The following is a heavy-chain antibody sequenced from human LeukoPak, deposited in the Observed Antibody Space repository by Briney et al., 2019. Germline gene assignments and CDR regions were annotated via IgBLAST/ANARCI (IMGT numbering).Heavy chain of an antibody. CDR2: ILTSGTT. Sequence: SETLSLTCSVSRGSLSSHSWSWIRQPPRKGLEWIGNILTSGTTNYKAALKSRVTISVETSKNQLSLRRSSVTAADTAVYYCARHGMSGFWSGHAGVSDIWGQGTMVTVSS. D-gene: IGHD3-3*01. CDR3: ARHGMSGFWSGHAGVSDI. J-gene: IGHJ3*02. CDR1: RGSLSSHS. V-gene: IGHV4-4*09.